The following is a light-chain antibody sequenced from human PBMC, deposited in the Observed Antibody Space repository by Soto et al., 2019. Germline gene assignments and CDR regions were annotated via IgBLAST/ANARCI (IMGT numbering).Light chain of an antibody. J-gene: IGKJ2*01. CDR2: AAS. CDR1: QSLSSSY. Sequence: EIALTQFPGTLSLSPGERATLSCRPSQSLSSSYLVWYQQKPAQAPRLLIYAASRRATGIPGRCSGRGSATEYTLTISRLEPEDSAVYYCQRQGTFGQGTNLEIK. V-gene: IGKV3-20*01. CDR3: QRQGT.